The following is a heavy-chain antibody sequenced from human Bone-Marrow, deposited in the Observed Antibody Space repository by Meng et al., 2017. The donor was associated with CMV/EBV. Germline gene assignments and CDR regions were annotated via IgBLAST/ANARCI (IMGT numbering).Heavy chain of an antibody. CDR3: ARSIAARPGGTPDAFDI. V-gene: IGHV1-8*01. CDR2: MNPNSGNT. D-gene: IGHD6-6*01. J-gene: IGHJ3*02. CDR1: GYTFTSYD. Sequence: VKVSCKASGYTFTSYDINWVRQATGQGLEWMGWMNPNSGNTGYAQKFQGRVTMTRNTSISTAYMELSSLRSEDTAVYYCARSIAARPGGTPDAFDIWGQGTMVTVSS.